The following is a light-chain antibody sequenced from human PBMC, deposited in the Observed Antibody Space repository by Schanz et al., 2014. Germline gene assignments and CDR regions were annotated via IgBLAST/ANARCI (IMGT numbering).Light chain of an antibody. J-gene: IGKJ1*01. Sequence: EIVMTQSPATLSVSPGEGATLSCRASQSVTNNFLAWYQQKPGQAPTLLIYGASSRATGIPDRFSGSGSGTDFTLTISRLEPEDFAVYYCQQYGSSPWTFGQGTKVEIK. CDR3: QQYGSSPWT. CDR2: GAS. V-gene: IGKV3-20*01. CDR1: QSVTNNF.